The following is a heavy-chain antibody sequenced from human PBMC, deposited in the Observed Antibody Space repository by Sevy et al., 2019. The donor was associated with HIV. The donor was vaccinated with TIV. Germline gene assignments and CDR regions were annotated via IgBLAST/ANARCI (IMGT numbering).Heavy chain of an antibody. J-gene: IGHJ4*02. CDR1: GFTFSGYW. D-gene: IGHD5-18*01. CDR3: ARDSPGYGAYDY. CDR2: IKEDGSAE. V-gene: IGHV3-7*01. Sequence: GGSLRLSCVASGFTFSGYWMTWVRQAPGKGLEWVANIKEDGSAEHYVDSVKGRFTISRDNAKNSLFLQLNSLRVEDTAMYYCARDSPGYGAYDYLGQGTLVTVS.